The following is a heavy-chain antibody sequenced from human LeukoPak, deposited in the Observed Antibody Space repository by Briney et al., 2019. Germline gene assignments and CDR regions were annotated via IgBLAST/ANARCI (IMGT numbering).Heavy chain of an antibody. CDR2: ISPYNGNT. CDR1: GYTFSNYG. J-gene: IGHJ4*02. CDR3: ARDRSTSDY. D-gene: IGHD2-2*01. V-gene: IGHV1-18*04. Sequence: ASVKVACKASGYTFSNYGISWVRQAPGQGLEWMGWISPYNGNTDYAQTLQGRVTMTTDTSTSTVYMELRSLRSDDTAVYCCARDRSTSDYWGQGTRVTVS.